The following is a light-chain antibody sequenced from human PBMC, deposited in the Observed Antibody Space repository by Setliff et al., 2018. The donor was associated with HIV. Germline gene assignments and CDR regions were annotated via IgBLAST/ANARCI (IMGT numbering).Light chain of an antibody. Sequence: QSALTQPASVSGSPGQPITISCTGTSSDVGGYKYVYWYQQHPGKAPKLMIYEVSNRPSGISNRFSGSKSGNTASLTIYGLQAEDEADYYCSSYRSGNTLVFGTGTKVTVL. J-gene: IGLJ1*01. CDR2: EVS. V-gene: IGLV2-14*01. CDR3: SSYRSGNTLV. CDR1: SSDVGGYKY.